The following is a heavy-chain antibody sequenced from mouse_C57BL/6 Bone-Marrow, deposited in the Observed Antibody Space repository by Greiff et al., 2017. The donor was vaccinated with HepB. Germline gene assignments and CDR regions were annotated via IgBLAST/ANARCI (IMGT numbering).Heavy chain of an antibody. V-gene: IGHV5-9-1*02. CDR3: TRDRRVLNFFFDY. CDR1: GFTFSSYA. J-gene: IGHJ2*01. Sequence: EVQRVESGEGLVKPGGSLKLSCAASGFTFSSYAMSWVRQTPEKRLEWVAYISSGGDYIYYADTVKGRFTISRDNARNTLYLQMSSLKSEDTAMYYCTRDRRVLNFFFDYWGQGTTLTVSS. D-gene: IGHD1-3*01. CDR2: ISSGGDYI.